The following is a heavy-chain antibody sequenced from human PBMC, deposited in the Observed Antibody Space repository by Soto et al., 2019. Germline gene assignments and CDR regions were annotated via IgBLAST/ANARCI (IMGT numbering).Heavy chain of an antibody. D-gene: IGHD3-10*01. J-gene: IGHJ4*02. Sequence: SETLSLTCSVSGGSVTSSRYYWGWIRQPPGKGLEWIGSIYYTGSTYYNPSLKSRVTISVDTSKNQFSLKLSSLTAADTAVYYCARERHYGSGMFFDYWGQGTLVTVSS. CDR1: GGSVTSSRYY. V-gene: IGHV4-39*02. CDR3: ARERHYGSGMFFDY. CDR2: IYYTGST.